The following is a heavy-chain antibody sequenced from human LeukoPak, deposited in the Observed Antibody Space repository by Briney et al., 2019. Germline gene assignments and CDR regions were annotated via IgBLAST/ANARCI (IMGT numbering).Heavy chain of an antibody. V-gene: IGHV2-5*02. J-gene: IGHJ6*03. Sequence: SGPTLVKPTQTLTLTCTFSGFSLSTSGVGVGWIRQPPGKALEWLALIYWDDDKRYSPSPKSRLTLPQDTSKHQVVLTMTNMDPVDTATYYCAHSGTHLRYFDWLLYRYYYYYMDVWGKGTTVTVSS. CDR1: GFSLSTSGVG. D-gene: IGHD3-9*01. CDR2: IYWDDDK. CDR3: AHSGTHLRYFDWLLYRYYYYYMDV.